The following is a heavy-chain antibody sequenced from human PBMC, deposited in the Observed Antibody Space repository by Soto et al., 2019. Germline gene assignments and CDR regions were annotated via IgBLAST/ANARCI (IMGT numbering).Heavy chain of an antibody. CDR2: ISAYNGNT. V-gene: IGHV1-18*01. CDR1: GYTFTSYG. J-gene: IGHJ5*02. CDR3: ARDLARGSVDNWFDP. D-gene: IGHD3-10*01. Sequence: GASVKVSCKASGYTFTSYGISWVRQAPGQGLEWMGWISAYNGNTNYAQKLQGRVTMTTDTSTSTAYMELRSLRSDDTAVYYCARDLARGSVDNWFDPWGQGTLVTVSS.